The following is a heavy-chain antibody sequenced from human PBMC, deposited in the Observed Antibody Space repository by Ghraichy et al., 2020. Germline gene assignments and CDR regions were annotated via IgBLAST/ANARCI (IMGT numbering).Heavy chain of an antibody. CDR3: ASLGTTYYYGMDV. Sequence: ASVKLSCKASGSPFTGPYMHWMRQSPVQGLEWMVWINPNSGGTNYAQKFQGRVTMTRDTSISTAYMELSRLRSDDTAVYYCASLGTTYYYGMDVWGQGTTFTVSS. J-gene: IGHJ6*02. D-gene: IGHD7-27*01. CDR1: GSPFTGPY. CDR2: INPNSGGT. V-gene: IGHV1-2*02.